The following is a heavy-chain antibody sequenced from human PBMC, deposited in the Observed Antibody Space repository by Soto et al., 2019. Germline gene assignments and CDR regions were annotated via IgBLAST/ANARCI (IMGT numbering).Heavy chain of an antibody. V-gene: IGHV3-33*01. J-gene: IGHJ6*02. Sequence: QPHLVESGGGVVQPGRSLRLSCAASGFTFYTYGMHWVRQVPGKGLQWVAVIWYDGGTNYYADSVRGRFTVSRDNSKNTLYLQMNSLRDEDTAVYYCARIDCTGNNCNPYYHYGMDVWGQGTTVTVSS. D-gene: IGHD2-8*02. CDR1: GFTFYTYG. CDR2: IWYDGGTN. CDR3: ARIDCTGNNCNPYYHYGMDV.